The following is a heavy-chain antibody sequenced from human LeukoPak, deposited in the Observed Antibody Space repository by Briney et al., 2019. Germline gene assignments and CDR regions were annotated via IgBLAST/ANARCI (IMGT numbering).Heavy chain of an antibody. CDR2: IYSSGST. J-gene: IGHJ6*03. D-gene: IGHD4-17*01. CDR3: ASTTTTYYSYFYYYMGV. V-gene: IGHV4-4*09. CDR1: GGSLSSYY. Sequence: SETLSLTCTVSGGSLSSYYWSWIRQPPGKGLEWIGYIYSSGSTYYNPSLNSRVTISVDTSKNQFSLKLTSVTAADTAVYYCASTTTTYYSYFYYYMGVWGKGTTVTVSS.